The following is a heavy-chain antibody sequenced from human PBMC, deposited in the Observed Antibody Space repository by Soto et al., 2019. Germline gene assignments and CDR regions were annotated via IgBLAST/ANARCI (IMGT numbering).Heavy chain of an antibody. CDR2: IIPIFGTA. J-gene: IGHJ6*02. V-gene: IGHV1-69*13. Sequence: SVKVSCKASGGTFSSYAISWVRQAPGQGLEWMGGIIPIFGTANYAQKFQGRVTITADESTSTAYMELSSLRSEDTAVYYCARAGEASSTYYYYYYGMDVWGQGTTVTVSS. CDR3: ARAGEASSTYYYYYYGMDV. D-gene: IGHD1-26*01. CDR1: GGTFSSYA.